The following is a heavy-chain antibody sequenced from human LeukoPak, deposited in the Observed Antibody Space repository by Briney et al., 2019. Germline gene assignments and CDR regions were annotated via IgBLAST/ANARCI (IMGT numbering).Heavy chain of an antibody. CDR1: GFTFSSYA. D-gene: IGHD6-6*01. V-gene: IGHV3-23*01. J-gene: IGHJ4*02. Sequence: GGSLRLSCAASGFTFSSYAMTWVRQAPGKGLEGVSAICGSGGCTYYADSVKGRFTISRDNSKNTLYLQMNSLRAEDTAVYYCAKDGPSIAAYYFDYWGQGTLVTVSS. CDR3: AKDGPSIAAYYFDY. CDR2: ICGSGGCT.